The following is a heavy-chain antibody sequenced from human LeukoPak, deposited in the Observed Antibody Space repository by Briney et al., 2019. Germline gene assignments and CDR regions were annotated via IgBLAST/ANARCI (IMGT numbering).Heavy chain of an antibody. D-gene: IGHD3-16*02. CDR3: ARGRANFPMDYDYVWGSYRYTAVSVYYFDY. V-gene: IGHV4-38-2*02. CDR1: GYSISSGYY. Sequence: PSETLSLTCTVSGYSISSGYYRGWIRPPPGKGLEWIGSIYHSGSTYYNPSLKSRVTISVDTSKNQFSLKLSSVTAADTAVYYCARGRANFPMDYDYVWGSYRYTAVSVYYFDYWGQGTLVTVSS. CDR2: IYHSGST. J-gene: IGHJ4*02.